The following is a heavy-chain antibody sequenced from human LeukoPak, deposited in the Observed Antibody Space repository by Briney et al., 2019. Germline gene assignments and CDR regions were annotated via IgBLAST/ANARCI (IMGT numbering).Heavy chain of an antibody. CDR1: GYTFTDYT. Sequence: ASVTVSCKASGYTFTDYTMHWLRQAPGQRLDWMGWINGGSGNTKYSPEFQGRVTITRDTSASTAYMELSSLRSEDTAVYYCANPRYDSSGYYYVDWGQGTLVTVSS. CDR2: INGGSGNT. D-gene: IGHD3-22*01. V-gene: IGHV1-3*01. J-gene: IGHJ4*02. CDR3: ANPRYDSSGYYYVD.